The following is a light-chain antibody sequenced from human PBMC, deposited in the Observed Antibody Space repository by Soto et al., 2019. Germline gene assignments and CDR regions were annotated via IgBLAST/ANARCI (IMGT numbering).Light chain of an antibody. CDR2: AAS. Sequence: DIQMTQSPSSVSASVGDRVVITCRASQDISNYLAWYQQKPGDAPELLIYAASRLKRGVPSRFSGSGSGTDFTPIIDSLQPEDFANYYCQQADSFPLTFGGGTKVEIK. CDR3: QQADSFPLT. CDR1: QDISNY. V-gene: IGKV1-12*01. J-gene: IGKJ4*01.